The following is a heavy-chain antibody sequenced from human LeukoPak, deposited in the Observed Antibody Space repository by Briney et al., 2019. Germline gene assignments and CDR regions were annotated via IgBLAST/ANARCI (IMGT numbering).Heavy chain of an antibody. D-gene: IGHD2-15*01. CDR1: GFTFTNYA. J-gene: IGHJ4*02. CDR2: FSISGIHT. Sequence: QAGGSLRLSCAASGFTFTNYAMSWVRQAPGKGLEWVSAFSISGIHTYYADSVKGRFTISRDNAKNSLFLQMNSLRVEDTAVYYCARYCSGGSCWDSWGQGTLVTVSS. CDR3: ARYCSGGSCWDS. V-gene: IGHV3-23*01.